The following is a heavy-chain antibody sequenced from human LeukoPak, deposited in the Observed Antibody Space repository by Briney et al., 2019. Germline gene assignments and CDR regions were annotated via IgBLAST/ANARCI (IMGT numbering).Heavy chain of an antibody. V-gene: IGHV3-30*18. CDR3: SKDKSPDGWLQLDY. CDR1: GFTFSSYG. CDR2: ISYDGSNK. D-gene: IGHD5-24*01. J-gene: IGHJ4*02. Sequence: GGSLRLSCAASGFTFSSYGMHWVRQAPGKGLEWVAVISYDGSNKYYADSVKGRFTISRDNSKNTLYLQMNSLRAEDTAVYYWSKDKSPDGWLQLDYWGQGTLVTVSS.